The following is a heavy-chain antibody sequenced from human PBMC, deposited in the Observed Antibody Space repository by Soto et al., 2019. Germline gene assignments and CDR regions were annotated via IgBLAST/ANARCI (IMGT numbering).Heavy chain of an antibody. V-gene: IGHV4-59*01. J-gene: IGHJ4*02. CDR2: IYYSGGT. CDR3: AREGGELTG. D-gene: IGHD3-16*01. Sequence: QVQLQESGPGLVKPSETLSLTCTVSGGSISSYYWSWIRQPPGKGLEWIGYIYYSGGTNYNPSLKSRVTISVDTSKNQFSLKLSSVTAADTAVYYCAREGGELTGWGQGTLVTVSS. CDR1: GGSISSYY.